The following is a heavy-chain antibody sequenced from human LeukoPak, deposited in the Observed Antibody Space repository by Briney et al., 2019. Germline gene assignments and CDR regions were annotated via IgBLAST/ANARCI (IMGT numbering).Heavy chain of an antibody. Sequence: ASMKVSCKASGYTFTSYGISWGRQAPGQGLEWMGWIIAYNDNTNYAQKLQGRVTMTTDTSTSTAYMELRSLRSDDTAVYYCARDRDSITIFGVVTYNWFDPWGQGPLVTVSS. V-gene: IGHV1-18*01. CDR1: GYTFTSYG. CDR3: ARDRDSITIFGVVTYNWFDP. J-gene: IGHJ5*02. CDR2: IIAYNDNT. D-gene: IGHD3-3*01.